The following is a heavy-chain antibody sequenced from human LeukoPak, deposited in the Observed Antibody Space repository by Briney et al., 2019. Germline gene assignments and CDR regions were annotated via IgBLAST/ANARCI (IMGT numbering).Heavy chain of an antibody. CDR1: GFTFSSYG. Sequence: GRSLRLSCAASGFTFSSYGMHWVRQAPAKGLEWVSAISGSGGSTYYADSVKGRFTISRDNSKNTLYLQMNSLRAEDTAVYYCAKDLTSGYDYAAFDIWGQGTMVTVSS. J-gene: IGHJ3*02. V-gene: IGHV3-23*01. D-gene: IGHD5-12*01. CDR3: AKDLTSGYDYAAFDI. CDR2: ISGSGGST.